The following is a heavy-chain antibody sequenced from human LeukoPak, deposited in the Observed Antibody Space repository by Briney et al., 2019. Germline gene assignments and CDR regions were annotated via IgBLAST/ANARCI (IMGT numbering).Heavy chain of an antibody. D-gene: IGHD4-17*01. CDR2: ISGRGGST. CDR1: GFTFSSYA. J-gene: IGHJ5*02. Sequence: GGSLRLSCAASGFTFSSYAMSWVRQAPGKGLEWVSPISGRGGSTYYADSVKGRFTISRDNSKNTLYLQMDSLRAEDTAVYYCAKDRADNGDRLRFDPWGQGTLVTVSS. V-gene: IGHV3-23*01. CDR3: AKDRADNGDRLRFDP.